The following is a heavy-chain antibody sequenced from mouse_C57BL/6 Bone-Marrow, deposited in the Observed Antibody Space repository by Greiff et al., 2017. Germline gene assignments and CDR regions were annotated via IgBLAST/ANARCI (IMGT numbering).Heavy chain of an antibody. CDR1: GFTFSSYA. Sequence: EVKVEESGGGLVKPGGSLKLSCAASGFTFSSYAMSWVRQTPEKRLEWVATISDGGSYTYYPDNVKGRFTISRDNAKNNLYLQMSHLKSEDTAMYYCARRFYYAMDYWGQGTSVTVSS. CDR3: ARRFYYAMDY. V-gene: IGHV5-4*03. CDR2: ISDGGSYT. J-gene: IGHJ4*01.